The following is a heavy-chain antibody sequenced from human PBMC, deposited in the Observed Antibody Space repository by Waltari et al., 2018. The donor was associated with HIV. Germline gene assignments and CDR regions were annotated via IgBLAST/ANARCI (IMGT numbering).Heavy chain of an antibody. CDR3: AKDTTKIWSNYLSQFDS. V-gene: IGHV3-9*01. D-gene: IGHD3-10*01. CDR2: ASWNRALV. CDR1: GFRFGDFA. J-gene: IGHJ4*02. Sequence: EVKLVESGGGVVHPGGSLRLSCEGSGFRFGDFAVHWVRLAPGKGLEWVSSASWNRALVGYADSVKGRFTISRDNAKNSLYLQMNSLRLEDTAFYYCAKDTTKIWSNYLSQFDSWGQGTPVTVSS.